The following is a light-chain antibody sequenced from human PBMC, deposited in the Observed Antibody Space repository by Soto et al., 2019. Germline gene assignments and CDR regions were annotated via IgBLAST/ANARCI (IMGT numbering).Light chain of an antibody. J-gene: IGKJ5*01. Sequence: ELVLTQSPGTLSLSPGERATLSCRASQSVSSNLAWYQQKPGQAPRLLIYDASNRATGIPARFSGSGSGTDFTLTISSLEPEDFAVYYCQQRSNWPITFGQGTRLEIK. CDR3: QQRSNWPIT. V-gene: IGKV3-11*01. CDR1: QSVSSN. CDR2: DAS.